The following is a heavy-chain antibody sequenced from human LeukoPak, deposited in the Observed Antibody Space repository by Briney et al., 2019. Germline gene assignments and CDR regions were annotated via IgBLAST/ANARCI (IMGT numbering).Heavy chain of an antibody. CDR3: ARDRYGSYYFDY. CDR2: MNPSHGST. Sequence: ASVKVSCKASGYTFTNYDMHWVRQAPGQGLEWMGMMNPSHGSTSYVQMLQGRVTMTRDTSTSTVYMELSSLTSDDTAVYYCARDRYGSYYFDYWGQGTLVTVSS. D-gene: IGHD3-10*01. V-gene: IGHV1-46*01. J-gene: IGHJ4*02. CDR1: GYTFTNYD.